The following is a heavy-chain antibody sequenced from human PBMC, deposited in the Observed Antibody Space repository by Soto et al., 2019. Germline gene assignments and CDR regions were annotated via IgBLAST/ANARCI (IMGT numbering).Heavy chain of an antibody. CDR3: ARDLYYYDSSGYYYGSYGMDV. Sequence: GGSLRLSCAASGFTFSSYSMNWVRQAPGKGLEWVSSISSSSSYIYYADSVKGRFTISRDNAKNSLYLQMNSLRAEDTAVYYCARDLYYYDSSGYYYGSYGMDVWGQG. J-gene: IGHJ6*02. D-gene: IGHD3-22*01. V-gene: IGHV3-21*01. CDR1: GFTFSSYS. CDR2: ISSSSSYI.